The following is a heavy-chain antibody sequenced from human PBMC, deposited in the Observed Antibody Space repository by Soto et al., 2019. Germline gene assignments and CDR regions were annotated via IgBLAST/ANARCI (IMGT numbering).Heavy chain of an antibody. CDR3: ARASRIAAAALDYYYGMDV. CDR1: GGTFSSYA. D-gene: IGHD6-13*01. V-gene: IGHV1-69*06. J-gene: IGHJ6*02. CDR2: IIPIFGTA. Sequence: QVQLVQSGAEVKKPGSSVKVSCKASGGTFSSYATSWVRQAPGQGLEWMGGIIPIFGTANYAQKFQGRVTITADKSTSTAYMELSSLRSEDTAVYYCARASRIAAAALDYYYGMDVWGQGTTVTVSS.